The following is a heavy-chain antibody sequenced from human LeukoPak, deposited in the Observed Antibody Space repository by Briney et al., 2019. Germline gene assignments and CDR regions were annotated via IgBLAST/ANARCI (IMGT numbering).Heavy chain of an antibody. Sequence: GGSLRLSCAASGFTFSSYAMIWVRQDPGKRLEWGSAISGSGGSPYYADSVKGRFTISRDNSKNTLYLQMNSLRAEDTAVYYCAKGGYSYVNFDYWGQGTLVTVSS. J-gene: IGHJ4*02. V-gene: IGHV3-23*01. CDR1: GFTFSSYA. D-gene: IGHD5-18*01. CDR2: ISGSGGSP. CDR3: AKGGYSYVNFDY.